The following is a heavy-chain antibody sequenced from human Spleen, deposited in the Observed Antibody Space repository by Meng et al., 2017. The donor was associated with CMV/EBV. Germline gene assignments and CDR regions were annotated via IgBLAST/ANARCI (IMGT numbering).Heavy chain of an antibody. CDR1: GYTFTGYY. CDR2: INPNSGGT. J-gene: IGHJ4*02. CDR3: ARQGRLGQDQFDY. Sequence: ASVKVSCKASGYTFTGYYMHWVRQAPGQGLEWMGWINPNSGGTNYAQKFQGRVTMTRDTSISTAYMELSSLTSDDTAVYYCARQGRLGQDQFDYWGQGTLVTVSS. V-gene: IGHV1-2*02. D-gene: IGHD7-27*01.